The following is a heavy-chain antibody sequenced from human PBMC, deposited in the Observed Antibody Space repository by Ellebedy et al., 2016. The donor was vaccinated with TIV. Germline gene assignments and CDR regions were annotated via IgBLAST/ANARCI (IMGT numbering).Heavy chain of an antibody. CDR2: ISWNSGSI. CDR3: AKSLQLEPYYYYGMDV. J-gene: IGHJ6*02. Sequence: SLKISCAASGFTFDDYAMHWVRQAPGKGLEWVSGISWNSGSIGYADSVKGRFTISRDNAKNSLYLQMNSLRAEDTALYYCAKSLQLEPYYYYGMDVWGQGTTVTVSS. D-gene: IGHD1-1*01. CDR1: GFTFDDYA. V-gene: IGHV3-9*01.